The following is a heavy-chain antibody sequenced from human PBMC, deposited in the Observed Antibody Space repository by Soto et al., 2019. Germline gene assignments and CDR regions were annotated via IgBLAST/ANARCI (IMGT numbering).Heavy chain of an antibody. CDR1: GGSFSGYY. D-gene: IGHD6-19*01. V-gene: IGHV4-34*01. Sequence: QVQLPQWGAGLLRPSETLSLTCAVYGGSFSGYYWSWIRQPPGKGLQWIGKINHIGTTNYNPSLKSRVTISVGTSKNQFSLTLSSVTAADTAVYYCARFDSSGWYFDYWGQGNLVIVSS. CDR2: INHIGTT. CDR3: ARFDSSGWYFDY. J-gene: IGHJ4*02.